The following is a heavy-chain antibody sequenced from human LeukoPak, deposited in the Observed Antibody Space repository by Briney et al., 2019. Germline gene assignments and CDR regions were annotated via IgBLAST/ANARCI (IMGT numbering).Heavy chain of an antibody. D-gene: IGHD5-18*01. CDR3: AKSVYNYGGDFDY. Sequence: LSGGSLRLSCAASGFTFSGYAMSWVRQAPGKGLEWVSAISGSGGSTYYADSVKGRFTLSRDNSKNTLYLQMNSLRAEDTAVYYCAKSVYNYGGDFDYWGQGSLVTVSS. J-gene: IGHJ4*02. CDR2: ISGSGGST. CDR1: GFTFSGYA. V-gene: IGHV3-23*01.